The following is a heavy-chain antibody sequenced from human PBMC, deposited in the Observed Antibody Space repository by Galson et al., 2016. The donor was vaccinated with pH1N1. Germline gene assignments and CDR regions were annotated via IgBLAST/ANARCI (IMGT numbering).Heavy chain of an antibody. D-gene: IGHD4-17*01. CDR1: GFSLSTSGMC. V-gene: IGHV2-70*01. J-gene: IGHJ4*02. Sequence: ALVKPTQTLTLTCTFSGFSLSTSGMCVSWIRQPPGKALEWLALIDWDDDKYYSTSLKTRLTISKDTSKNQVVLTMTNMDPVDTATYYCARILYGDYAGYFDYWGQGTLVTVSS. CDR2: IDWDDDK. CDR3: ARILYGDYAGYFDY.